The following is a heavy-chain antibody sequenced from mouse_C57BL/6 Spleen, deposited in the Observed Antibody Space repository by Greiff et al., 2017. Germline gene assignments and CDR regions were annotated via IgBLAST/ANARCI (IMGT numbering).Heavy chain of an antibody. J-gene: IGHJ4*01. V-gene: IGHV2-2*01. CDR1: GFSLTSSG. Sequence: VKLMESGPGLVQPSQSLSITCSVSGFSLTSSGVYFFCHSPGKGLEWLGVLWSGGSTDYNAAFISRLSISKDNFKSQVFFKMNSLQADDTAIYYYARNKNAMDYWGQGTSVTVSS. CDR3: ARNKNAMDY. CDR2: LWSGGST.